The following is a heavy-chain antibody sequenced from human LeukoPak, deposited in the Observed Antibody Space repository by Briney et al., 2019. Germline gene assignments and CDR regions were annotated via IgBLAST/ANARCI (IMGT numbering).Heavy chain of an antibody. Sequence: ASVKVSCKASGYTFTSYGISWVRQAPGQGLEWMGWISAYNGNTNYAQKLQGRATMTTDTSTSTAYMELRSLRSDDTAVYYCARVPGIAVAGHYYYYGMDVWGQGTTVTVSS. J-gene: IGHJ6*02. CDR1: GYTFTSYG. CDR2: ISAYNGNT. CDR3: ARVPGIAVAGHYYYYGMDV. D-gene: IGHD6-19*01. V-gene: IGHV1-18*01.